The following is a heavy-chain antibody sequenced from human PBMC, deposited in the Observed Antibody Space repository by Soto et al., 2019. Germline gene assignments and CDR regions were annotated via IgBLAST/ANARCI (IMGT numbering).Heavy chain of an antibody. Sequence: GGSLRLSCAASGFIVSSNYMSWVHQAPGRGLEWVSIIYSGDTTYYADSVRGRFTISRHNSKNTLYLQMNSLRPEDTAVYYCARFWDNSYFDYWGQGTLVNVS. D-gene: IGHD1-26*01. CDR3: ARFWDNSYFDY. CDR2: IYSGDTT. V-gene: IGHV3-53*04. CDR1: GFIVSSNY. J-gene: IGHJ4*02.